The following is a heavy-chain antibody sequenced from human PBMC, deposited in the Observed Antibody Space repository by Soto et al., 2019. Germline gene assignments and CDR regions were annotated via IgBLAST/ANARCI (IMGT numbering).Heavy chain of an antibody. J-gene: IGHJ4*02. D-gene: IGHD2-21*02. CDR2: IIPILGIA. Sequence: QVQLVQSGAEVKKPGSSVKVSCKASGGTFSSYTISWVRQAPGQGLEWMGRIIPILGIANYAQKLQGRVTIPADQSTSTAYMELSSLRSEDTAVYYCARDGCGGDCYSAWGQGTLVTVSS. CDR1: GGTFSSYT. V-gene: IGHV1-69*08. CDR3: ARDGCGGDCYSA.